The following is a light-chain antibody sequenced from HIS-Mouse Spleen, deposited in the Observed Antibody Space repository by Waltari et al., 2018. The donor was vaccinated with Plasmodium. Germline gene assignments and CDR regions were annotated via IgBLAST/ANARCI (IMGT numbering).Light chain of an antibody. CDR2: KAS. Sequence: DIQMTQSPSTLSASLGARVPITCRASQSISSCLAWYQQKPGKAPKLLIYKASSLESGVPSRFSGSGSGTEFTLTISSLQPDDFATYYCQQYNSYSWTFGQGTKVEIK. CDR1: QSISSC. V-gene: IGKV1-5*03. CDR3: QQYNSYSWT. J-gene: IGKJ1*01.